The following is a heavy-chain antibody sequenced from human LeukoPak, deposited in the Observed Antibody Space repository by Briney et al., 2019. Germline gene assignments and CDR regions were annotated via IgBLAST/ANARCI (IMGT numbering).Heavy chain of an antibody. Sequence: SETLSLTCTVPGDSISNNNYYWGWIRQPPGKGLEWIGTVYYSGSTYYIPSLRGRLTISLDTSKNQFSLRLSSVTAADTAVYYCARHSSSWSPNPDYWGQGTLVTVSS. CDR3: ARHSSSWSPNPDY. CDR1: GDSISNNNYY. CDR2: VYYSGST. V-gene: IGHV4-39*01. D-gene: IGHD6-13*01. J-gene: IGHJ4*02.